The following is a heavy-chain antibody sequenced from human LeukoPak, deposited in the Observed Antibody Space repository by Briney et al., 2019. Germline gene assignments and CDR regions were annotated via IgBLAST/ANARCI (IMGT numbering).Heavy chain of an antibody. Sequence: ASLKVSCKASGYTFTGYYMHWVRQAPGQGLEWMGWINPNSGGTNYAQKFQGRVTMTRDTSISTAYMELSRLRSDDTAVYYCAAVDTAMDAYYFDYWGQGTLVTVSS. CDR2: INPNSGGT. CDR1: GYTFTGYY. D-gene: IGHD5-18*01. V-gene: IGHV1-2*02. CDR3: AAVDTAMDAYYFDY. J-gene: IGHJ4*02.